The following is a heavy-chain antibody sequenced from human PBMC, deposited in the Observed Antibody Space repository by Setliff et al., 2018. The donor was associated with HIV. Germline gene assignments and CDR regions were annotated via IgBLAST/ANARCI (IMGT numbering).Heavy chain of an antibody. Sequence: GGSLRLSCAASGFGFSGSAMHWVRQASGKGLEWVGRIRSKVDGGAADYAAPVKSRFTISRDDSKNTLYLQMSSLKTEDTAVYYCTTESVFLDYFFDYWGQGTLVTVSS. J-gene: IGHJ4*02. CDR3: TTESVFLDYFFDY. D-gene: IGHD3-9*01. CDR1: GFGFSGSA. V-gene: IGHV3-15*05. CDR2: IRSKVDGGAA.